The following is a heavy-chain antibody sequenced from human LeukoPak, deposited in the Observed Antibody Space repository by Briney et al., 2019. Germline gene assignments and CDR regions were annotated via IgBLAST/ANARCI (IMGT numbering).Heavy chain of an antibody. CDR1: GFTFSSYG. V-gene: IGHV3-30*02. Sequence: GGSLRLSCAASGFTFSSYGMHWVRQAPGKGLEWVAFIRYDGSNKYYADSVRGRFTISRDNSKNTLYLQMNSLRAEDTAVYYCAKGGDSSGYYPGYWGQGTLVTVSS. CDR2: IRYDGSNK. D-gene: IGHD3-22*01. J-gene: IGHJ4*02. CDR3: AKGGDSSGYYPGY.